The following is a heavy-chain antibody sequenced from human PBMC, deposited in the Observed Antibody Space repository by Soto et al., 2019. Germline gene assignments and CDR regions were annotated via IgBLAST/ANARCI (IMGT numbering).Heavy chain of an antibody. CDR3: ARVGYCSGGSCYSVGGYDYYGLDV. CDR1: GGTFSSYT. Sequence: QVQLVQSGAEVKKPGSSVKVSCKASGGTFSSYTISWVRQAPGQGLEWMGRIIPILGIANYAQKFQGRVTSTADKPTSTAYMELSSLRSEDTAVYYCARVGYCSGGSCYSVGGYDYYGLDVWGQGTTFTVSS. D-gene: IGHD2-15*01. V-gene: IGHV1-69*02. CDR2: IIPILGIA. J-gene: IGHJ6*02.